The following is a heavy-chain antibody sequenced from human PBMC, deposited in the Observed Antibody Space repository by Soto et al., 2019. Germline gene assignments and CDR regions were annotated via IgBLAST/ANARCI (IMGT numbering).Heavy chain of an antibody. CDR2: IYHLGST. V-gene: IGHV4-4*02. J-gene: IGHJ5*02. CDR3: ATLTPRIAVTVPPITT. Sequence: QVQLRQSGPGVVKPSGTLSLTCAVSGGSISSTNWWSWVRQSPGKGLEWIGEIYHLGSTDYNPSLRGRVPISADKSYNSFSLRMRYLTAAATAVYYCATLTPRIAVTVPPITTWGQGTLVTVSS. D-gene: IGHD1-20*01. CDR1: GGSISSTNW.